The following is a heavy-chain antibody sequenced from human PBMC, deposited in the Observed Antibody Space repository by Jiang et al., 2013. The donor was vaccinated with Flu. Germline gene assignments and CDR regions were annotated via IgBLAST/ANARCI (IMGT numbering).Heavy chain of an antibody. D-gene: IGHD2-2*01. CDR2: ISSSGSTI. Sequence: RLSCAASGFTFSDYYMSWIRQAPGKGLEWVSYISSSGSTIYYADSVKGRFTISRDNAKNSLYLQMNSLRAEDTAVYYCAREVVVPAAPPSNYYYYMDVWGKGTTVTVSS. CDR3: AREVVVPAAPPSNYYYYMDV. V-gene: IGHV3-11*01. J-gene: IGHJ6*03. CDR1: GFTFSDYY.